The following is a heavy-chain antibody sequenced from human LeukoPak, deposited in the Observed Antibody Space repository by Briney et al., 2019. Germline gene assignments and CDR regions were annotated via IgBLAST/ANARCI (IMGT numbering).Heavy chain of an antibody. CDR3: AKFPDYDFWSGSNWFDP. J-gene: IGHJ5*02. Sequence: GGSLRLSCSASGFTFKSYAMNWVRQAPGKGLEWVSAISGSGGSTYYADSVKGRFTISRDNSKNTLFLQMNSLRAEDTAVYYCAKFPDYDFWSGSNWFDPWGQGTLVTVSS. CDR1: GFTFKSYA. V-gene: IGHV3-23*01. CDR2: ISGSGGST. D-gene: IGHD3-3*01.